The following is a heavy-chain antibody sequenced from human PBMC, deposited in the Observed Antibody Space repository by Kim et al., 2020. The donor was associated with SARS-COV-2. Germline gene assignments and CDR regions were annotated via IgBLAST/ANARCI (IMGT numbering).Heavy chain of an antibody. CDR3: ARGGYYGSGSYYNVVDY. CDR2: IYYSGST. CDR1: GGSISSYY. J-gene: IGHJ4*01. V-gene: IGHV4-59*13. Sequence: SQTLSLTCTVSGGSISSYYWSWIRQPPGKGLEWIGYIYYSGSTNYNPSLKSRVTISVDTSKNQFSLKLSSVTAADTAVYYCARGGYYGSGSYYNVVDYWG. D-gene: IGHD3-10*01.